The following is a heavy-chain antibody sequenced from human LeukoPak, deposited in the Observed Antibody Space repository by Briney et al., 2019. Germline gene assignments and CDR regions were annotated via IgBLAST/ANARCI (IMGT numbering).Heavy chain of an antibody. Sequence: GGSLRLSCAASGFTVSNKYMSWVRQAPGKGLEWVSVIYSGGSTYYADSVKGRFTISRDNSKNTLYLQMNTLRAEDTAVYYCASSPSTGGYRSTWFVYWGQGTLVTVSS. CDR2: IYSGGST. CDR1: GFTVSNKY. CDR3: ASSPSTGGYRSTWFVY. J-gene: IGHJ5*01. V-gene: IGHV3-53*01. D-gene: IGHD3-10*01.